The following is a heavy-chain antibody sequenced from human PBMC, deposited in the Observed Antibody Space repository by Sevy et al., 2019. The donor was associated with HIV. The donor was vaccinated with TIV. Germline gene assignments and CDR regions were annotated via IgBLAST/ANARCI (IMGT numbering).Heavy chain of an antibody. D-gene: IGHD6-6*01. CDR3: TFSSDYYKYGWDV. CDR1: GFTFSDAA. Sequence: GGSLRLSCAASGFTFSDAAMHWVRQASGKGLEWLGRMRSKANTFATAHAAPAKGRFTISRDDSKNTAYLHMSSLRTEDTAIYYCTFSSDYYKYGWDVWGQGTTVTVSS. J-gene: IGHJ6*02. CDR2: MRSKANTFAT. V-gene: IGHV3-73*01.